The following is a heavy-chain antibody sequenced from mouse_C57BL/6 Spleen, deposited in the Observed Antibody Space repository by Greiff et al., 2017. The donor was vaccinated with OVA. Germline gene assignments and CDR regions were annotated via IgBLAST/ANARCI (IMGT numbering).Heavy chain of an antibody. CDR3: ARRGYGYAMDY. CDR2: INYDGSST. CDR1: GFTFSDYY. V-gene: IGHV5-16*02. Sequence: EVMLVESEGGLVQPGSSMKLSCTASGFTFSDYYMAWVRQVPEKGLEWVANINYDGSSTYYLDSLKSRFIISRDNAKNILYLQMSSLKSEDTATYYCARRGYGYAMDYWGQGTSVTVSS. D-gene: IGHD3-1*01. J-gene: IGHJ4*01.